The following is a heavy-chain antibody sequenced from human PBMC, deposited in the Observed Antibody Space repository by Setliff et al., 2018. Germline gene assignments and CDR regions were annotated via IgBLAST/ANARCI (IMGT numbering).Heavy chain of an antibody. CDR2: IKQDGSEK. J-gene: IGHJ3*02. Sequence: LRLSCAASGFTFSSYWMSWVRQAPGKGLEWVANIKQDGSEKYYVDSVKGRFTISRDNAKNSLFLQMNSLRAEDTAVYYCAKILTGYDAFDIWGPGTMVTVSS. D-gene: IGHD2-15*01. V-gene: IGHV3-7*01. CDR3: AKILTGYDAFDI. CDR1: GFTFSSYW.